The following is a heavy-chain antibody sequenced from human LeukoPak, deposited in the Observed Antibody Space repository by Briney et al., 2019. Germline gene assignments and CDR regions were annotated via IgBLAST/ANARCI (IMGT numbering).Heavy chain of an antibody. J-gene: IGHJ4*02. D-gene: IGHD3-9*01. Sequence: PSETLSLTCTVSGGSISSSSYYWDWIRQPPGKGLEWIGSIYYSGSTYYNPSLKSRVTISVDTSKDQFSLKLSSVTAADTAVCYCARLGGYDSLTVDYWGQGTLVTVSS. CDR1: GGSISSSSYY. CDR2: IYYSGST. CDR3: ARLGGYDSLTVDY. V-gene: IGHV4-39*01.